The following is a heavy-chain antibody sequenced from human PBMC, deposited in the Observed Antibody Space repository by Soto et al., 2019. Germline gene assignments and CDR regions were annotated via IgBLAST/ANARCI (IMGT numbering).Heavy chain of an antibody. CDR3: ARESGDNWTYEAH. CDR1: GAYVSDFS. J-gene: IGHJ1*01. D-gene: IGHD1-7*01. V-gene: IGHV4-4*07. CDR2: ITVNGIT. Sequence: QVQQLESGPGLVKPWASLSLTCTVSGAYVSDFSWSWIRQPAGKGLERSGRITVNGITQYTPSFRSRVTMSKDTSRKQFSLNLQSATAADTALYYCARESGDNWTYEAHWGQGTLVTVSS.